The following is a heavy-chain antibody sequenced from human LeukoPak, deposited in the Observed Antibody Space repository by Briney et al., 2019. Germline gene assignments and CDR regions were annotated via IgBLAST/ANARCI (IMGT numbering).Heavy chain of an antibody. Sequence: PSETLSLTCTVSGGSISSSSYYWGWIHQPPGKGLEWIGSIYYSGSTYYNPSLKSRVTISVDTSKNQFSLKLSSVTAADTAVYYCAGGIAVAGTGDSYWGQGTLVTVSS. J-gene: IGHJ4*02. CDR1: GGSISSSSYY. V-gene: IGHV4-39*07. D-gene: IGHD6-19*01. CDR2: IYYSGST. CDR3: AGGIAVAGTGDSY.